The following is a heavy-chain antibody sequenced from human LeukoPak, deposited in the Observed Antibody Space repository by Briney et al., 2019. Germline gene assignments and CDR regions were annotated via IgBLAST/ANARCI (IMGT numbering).Heavy chain of an antibody. CDR1: GFTFSSYE. CDR2: ISSSGSTI. D-gene: IGHD5-18*01. Sequence: GGSLRLSCAASGFTFSSYEMNWVRQAPGKGLEWVSYISSSGSTIYCADSVKGRFTISRDNAKNSLYLQMNSLRAEDTAVYYCARGIQLWLRMGDAFDIWGQGTMVTVSS. J-gene: IGHJ3*02. CDR3: ARGIQLWLRMGDAFDI. V-gene: IGHV3-48*03.